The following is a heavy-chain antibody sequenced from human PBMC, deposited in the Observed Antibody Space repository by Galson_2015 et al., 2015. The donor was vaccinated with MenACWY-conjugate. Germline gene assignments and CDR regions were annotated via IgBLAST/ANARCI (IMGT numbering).Heavy chain of an antibody. Sequence: SETLSLTCTASGASITSSDYYGGWIRQPLGKGFEWIGTVFYNGTTYYNPSLKSRVTISVNPSKKQISLTLNSATAADTAVYYCGRESSDCSGGACGYPWGQGTQVPVSS. V-gene: IGHV4-39*07. CDR3: GRESSDCSGGACGYP. J-gene: IGHJ5*02. CDR2: VFYNGTT. CDR1: GASITSSDYY. D-gene: IGHD2-15*01.